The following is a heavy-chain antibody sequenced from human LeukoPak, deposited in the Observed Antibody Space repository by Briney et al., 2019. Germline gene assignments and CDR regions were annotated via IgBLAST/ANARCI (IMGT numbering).Heavy chain of an antibody. CDR3: AKDQNYESSGYYGGFDY. Sequence: PGGSLRLSCAASGFSFSSHVMHWVRQAPGKGLEWVSVISGSGGDTYYADSVKGRFTISRDNSKNTLNLQMNSLRAEDTALYYCAKDQNYESSGYYGGFDYWGQGTLVTVSS. CDR1: GFSFSSHV. J-gene: IGHJ4*02. D-gene: IGHD3-22*01. CDR2: ISGSGGDT. V-gene: IGHV3-23*01.